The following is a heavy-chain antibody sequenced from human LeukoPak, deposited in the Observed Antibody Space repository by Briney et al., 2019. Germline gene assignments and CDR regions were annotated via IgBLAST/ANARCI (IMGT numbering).Heavy chain of an antibody. CDR1: GYTFTSYG. CDR3: ARAPTWDFWSGYWHYYGMDV. Sequence: ASVKVSCKASGYTFTSYGISWVRQAPGQGLEWMGWISAYNGNTNYAQKLQGRVTMTTDTSTSTAYMELRSLRSDDTAVYYCARAPTWDFWSGYWHYYGMDVWGQGTTVTVSS. D-gene: IGHD3-3*01. V-gene: IGHV1-18*01. CDR2: ISAYNGNT. J-gene: IGHJ6*02.